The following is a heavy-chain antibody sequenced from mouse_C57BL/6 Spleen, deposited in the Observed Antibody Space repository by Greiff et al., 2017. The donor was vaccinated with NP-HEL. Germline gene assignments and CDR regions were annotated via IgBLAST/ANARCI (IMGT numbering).Heavy chain of an antibody. CDR1: GFTFSDAW. J-gene: IGHJ3*01. D-gene: IGHD1-1*01. CDR3: TAITTVVAPFAY. V-gene: IGHV6-6*01. CDR2: IRNKANNHAT. Sequence: EVQGVESGGGLVQPGGSMKLSCAASGFTFSDAWMDWVRQSPEKGLEWVAEIRNKANNHATYYAESVKGRFTISRDDSKSSVYLQMNSLRAEDTGIYYCTAITTVVAPFAYWGQGTLVTVSA.